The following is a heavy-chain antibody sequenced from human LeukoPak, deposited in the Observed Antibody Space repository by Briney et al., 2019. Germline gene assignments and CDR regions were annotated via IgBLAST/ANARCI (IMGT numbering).Heavy chain of an antibody. V-gene: IGHV4-30-2*01. CDR1: GGSISSGGYS. J-gene: IGHJ1*01. D-gene: IGHD3-3*01. CDR3: ARDGLTNSEYFQH. Sequence: SETLSLTRAVSGGSISSGGYSWSWIRQPPGKGLEWIGYIYHSRSTYYNPSLKSRVTISVDTSKNQFSLKLSSVTAADTAVYYCARDGLTNSEYFQHWGQGTLVTVSS. CDR2: IYHSRST.